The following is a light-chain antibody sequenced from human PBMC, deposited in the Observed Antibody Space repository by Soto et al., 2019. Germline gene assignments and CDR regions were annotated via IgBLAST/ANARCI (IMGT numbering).Light chain of an antibody. V-gene: IGKV3-11*02. J-gene: IGKJ2*03. Sequence: EIVLTQSPATLSLSPGQRATLSCRASQSVSNYLGGYQKKPGQAPRLLICDTSNRATGIPARFSGSGSGRDYALTISSLEREDFAVYYCQQRSTWTHYSFGRGTKQQIK. CDR1: QSVSNY. CDR3: QQRSTWTHYS. CDR2: DTS.